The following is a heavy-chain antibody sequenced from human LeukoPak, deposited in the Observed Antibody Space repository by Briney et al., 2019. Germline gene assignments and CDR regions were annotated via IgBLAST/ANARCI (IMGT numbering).Heavy chain of an antibody. CDR3: ATGGYCSSTSCYGPRWFDP. J-gene: IGHJ5*02. CDR2: IYTSGST. CDR1: GGSISSYY. Sequence: SETLSLTCTVSGGSISSYYWSWIRQPAGRRLEWIGRIYTSGSTNYNPSLKSRVTMSVDMSKNQFSLKLSSVTAADTAVYYCATGGYCSSTSCYGPRWFDPWGQGTLVTVSS. V-gene: IGHV4-4*07. D-gene: IGHD2-2*01.